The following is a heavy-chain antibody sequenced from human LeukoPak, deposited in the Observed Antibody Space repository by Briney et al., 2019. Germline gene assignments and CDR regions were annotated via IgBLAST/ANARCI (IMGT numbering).Heavy chain of an antibody. J-gene: IGHJ6*04. V-gene: IGHV4-38-2*02. CDR2: IYHSGST. CDR3: ARGDASIAVAPDV. CDR1: GYSISSGYY. Sequence: SETLSLTCTVSGYSISSGYYWGWIRQPPGKGLEWIGSIYHSGSTYYNPSLKSRVTISVDTSKNQFSLKLSSVTAADTAVYYCARGDASIAVAPDVWGKGTTVTVSS. D-gene: IGHD6-19*01.